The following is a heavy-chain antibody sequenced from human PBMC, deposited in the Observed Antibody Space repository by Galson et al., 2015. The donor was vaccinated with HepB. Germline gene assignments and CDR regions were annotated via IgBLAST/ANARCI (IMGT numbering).Heavy chain of an antibody. V-gene: IGHV2-5*02. CDR2: VYWDDDK. CDR3: TYRRDTSSGSAY. CDR1: GFSLETRSVA. Sequence: PALVKPTQTLTLTCTFAGFSLETRSVAVAWFRQPPGKALEWLALVYWDDDKRYSPSLKNDITITRDTSKNEVVLTLTNMDTVDTATYFCTYRRDTSSGSAYWAQGTLVIVSS. J-gene: IGHJ4*02. D-gene: IGHD2-21*01.